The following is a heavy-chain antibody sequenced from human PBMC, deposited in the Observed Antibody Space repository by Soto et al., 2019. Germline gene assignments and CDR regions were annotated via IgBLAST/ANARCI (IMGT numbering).Heavy chain of an antibody. Sequence: GGSLRLSCAASGFTFSSYAMSWVRQAPGKGLEWVSAISGSGGSTYYADSVKGRFTISRDNSKNTLYLQMNSLRAEDTAVYYCAKGWIAAAGTEDYFDYWGQGTLVTVSS. CDR2: ISGSGGST. J-gene: IGHJ4*02. CDR3: AKGWIAAAGTEDYFDY. D-gene: IGHD6-13*01. CDR1: GFTFSSYA. V-gene: IGHV3-23*01.